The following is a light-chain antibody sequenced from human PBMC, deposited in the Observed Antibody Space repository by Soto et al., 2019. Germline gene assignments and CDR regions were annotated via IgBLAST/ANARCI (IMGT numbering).Light chain of an antibody. J-gene: IGKJ5*01. V-gene: IGKV2-28*01. CDR2: LGY. CDR1: HSLLHSNGYNY. CDR3: MQALQTIT. Sequence: LMTQSPLSLPVTPGEPASISCRSSHSLLHSNGYNYLDWYLQKPGQSPQLLIYLGYNRASGVPDRFSGSGSGTDFTLKISRVEAEDVGVYYCMQALQTITFGQGTRLEIK.